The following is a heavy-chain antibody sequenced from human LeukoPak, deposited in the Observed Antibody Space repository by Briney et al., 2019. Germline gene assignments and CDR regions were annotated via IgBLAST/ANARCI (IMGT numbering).Heavy chain of an antibody. CDR1: GGSISSGGYY. CDR3: ARDIEGGSYRPGAFDI. J-gene: IGHJ3*02. D-gene: IGHD1-26*01. V-gene: IGHV4-30-2*01. Sequence: SETLSLTYTVSGGSISSGGYYWSWTRQPPGKGLEWSGYIYHSGSTYYNPSLKSRVTISVDRSKNQFSLKLSSVTAADTAVYYCARDIEGGSYRPGAFDIWGQGTMVTVSS. CDR2: IYHSGST.